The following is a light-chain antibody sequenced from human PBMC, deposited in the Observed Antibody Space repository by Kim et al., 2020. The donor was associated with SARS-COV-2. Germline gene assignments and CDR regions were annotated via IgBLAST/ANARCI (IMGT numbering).Light chain of an antibody. CDR3: QQYHNWPPYT. CDR1: ESVSSN. Sequence: VPPGERATLSCRASESVSSNLAWYQQKPGQAPRLLIYGVFTRATGIPARFSGSGSGTEFTLTISSLQSEDFAVYYCQQYHNWPPYTFGQGTKLEI. J-gene: IGKJ2*01. V-gene: IGKV3-15*01. CDR2: GVF.